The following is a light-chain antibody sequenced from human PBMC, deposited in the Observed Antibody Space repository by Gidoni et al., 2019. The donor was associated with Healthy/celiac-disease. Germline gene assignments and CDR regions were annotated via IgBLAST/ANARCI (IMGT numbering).Light chain of an antibody. CDR1: QSVSSN. V-gene: IGKV3-15*01. CDR2: GAS. Sequence: EIVMTQSPATLSASPGERATLSCRASQSVSSNLAWYQQKPGQAPSLLIYGASTRATGIPARFSGSGSGTGFTLTISSLQSEDFAVYYCQQYNNWPYTFGQGTKLEIK. CDR3: QQYNNWPYT. J-gene: IGKJ2*01.